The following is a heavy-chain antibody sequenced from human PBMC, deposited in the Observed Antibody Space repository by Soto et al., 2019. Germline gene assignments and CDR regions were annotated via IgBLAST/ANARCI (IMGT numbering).Heavy chain of an antibody. CDR3: ARARNRYFDY. CDR1: GGSMTTGSYF. CDR2: VFRSGSV. J-gene: IGHJ4*02. V-gene: IGHV4-61*01. Sequence: ETLSLTCNVSGGSMTTGSYFWSWIRQPPGKGLEWIGYVFRSGSVNYSPSFKSRVTISIDTSKNQFSLMLKSVTAADTAVYFCARARNRYFDYCGQGALVTVSS. D-gene: IGHD1-1*01.